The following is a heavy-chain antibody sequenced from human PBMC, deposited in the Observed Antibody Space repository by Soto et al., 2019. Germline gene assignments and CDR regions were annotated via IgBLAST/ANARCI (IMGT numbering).Heavy chain of an antibody. Sequence: GESLKISCKGSGYSFTSYWIGWVRQMPGKGLEWMGIIYPGDSDTRYSPSFQGQVTISADKSISTAYLQWSSLKASDTAMYYCARHRYCGGDCYQYNWFDPWGQGTLVTVSS. CDR3: ARHRYCGGDCYQYNWFDP. CDR1: GYSFTSYW. D-gene: IGHD2-21*02. CDR2: IYPGDSDT. V-gene: IGHV5-51*01. J-gene: IGHJ5*02.